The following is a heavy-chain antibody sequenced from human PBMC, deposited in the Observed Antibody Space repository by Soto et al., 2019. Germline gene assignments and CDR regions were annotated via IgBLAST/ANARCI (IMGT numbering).Heavy chain of an antibody. V-gene: IGHV3-23*05. CDR1: GFPFTSYA. CDR3: AKPGLTVAGTRYFDH. D-gene: IGHD6-19*01. J-gene: IGHJ4*02. CDR2: IGSDGTAI. Sequence: EVQLLESGGGLVQPGGSLRLSCAASGFPFTSYAMSWVRQAPGKGLEWVSAIGSDGTAIHYVDSVKGRFTIQKDNSKDTLYLQMNRLRAEDTAVYYCAKPGLTVAGTRYFDHWGQGTLVTVSS.